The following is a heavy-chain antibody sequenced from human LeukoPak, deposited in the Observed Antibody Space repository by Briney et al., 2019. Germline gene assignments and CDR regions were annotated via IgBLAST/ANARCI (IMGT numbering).Heavy chain of an antibody. D-gene: IGHD3-16*01. V-gene: IGHV3-30*04. J-gene: IGHJ4*02. CDR2: ISHDGSNK. CDR1: GFTFSSYA. Sequence: GGSLRLSCAASGFTFSSYAMHWVRQAPGKGLEWVAVISHDGSNKYYADSVKGRFTISRDNSKNTLYLQMNSLRAEDTAVYYCARDRFQFSYHVYGGPPDYWGQGTRVTVSS. CDR3: ARDRFQFSYHVYGGPPDY.